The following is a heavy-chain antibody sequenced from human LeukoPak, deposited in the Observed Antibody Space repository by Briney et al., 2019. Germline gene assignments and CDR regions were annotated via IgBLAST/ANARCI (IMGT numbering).Heavy chain of an antibody. CDR1: GGSISSGSYY. Sequence: SETLSLTCTVSGGSISSGSYYWSWIRQPAGKGLEWIGHIYTSGSTNYNPSLKSRVTISVDTSKSQFSLKLSSVTAADTAVYYCARGLNDSWTGENYWGQGTLVTVSS. V-gene: IGHV4-61*09. CDR2: IYTSGST. CDR3: ARGLNDSWTGENY. D-gene: IGHD3-3*01. J-gene: IGHJ4*02.